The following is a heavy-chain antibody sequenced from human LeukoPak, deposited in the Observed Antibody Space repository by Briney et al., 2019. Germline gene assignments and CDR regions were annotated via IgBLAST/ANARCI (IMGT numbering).Heavy chain of an antibody. CDR1: GGTFSSYA. V-gene: IGHV1-69*04. CDR3: ARPVDSSGYYLFDY. CDR2: IIPILGIA. J-gene: IGHJ4*02. Sequence: GASGKVSCKASGGTFSSYAISWVRQAPGQGLEWMGRIIPILGIANYAQKFQGRVTITADKSTRTAYMELSSLRSEDTAVYYCARPVDSSGYYLFDYWGQGTLVTVSS. D-gene: IGHD3-22*01.